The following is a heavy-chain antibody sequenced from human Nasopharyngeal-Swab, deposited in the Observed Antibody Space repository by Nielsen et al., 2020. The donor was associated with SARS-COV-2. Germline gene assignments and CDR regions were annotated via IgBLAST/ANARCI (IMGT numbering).Heavy chain of an antibody. CDR3: AKELGYYSSTSCAAGSFDY. CDR2: IRYDGSNK. D-gene: IGHD2-2*01. Sequence: SLKIYCAASGYIFSSYGMHWVRQAHGKGLEWVAFIRYDGSNKYYADSVKGRFTISRDNSKNTLYLQMNSLIAEDTAVYYCAKELGYYSSTSCAAGSFDYWGQGTLVTVSS. J-gene: IGHJ4*02. CDR1: GYIFSSYG. V-gene: IGHV3-30*02.